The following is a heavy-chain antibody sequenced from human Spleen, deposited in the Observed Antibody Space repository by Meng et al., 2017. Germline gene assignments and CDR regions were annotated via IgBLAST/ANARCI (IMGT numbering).Heavy chain of an antibody. CDR1: GFTFDDYA. V-gene: IGHV3-9*01. CDR2: ISWNGDSI. D-gene: IGHD5-12*01. Sequence: GGSLRLSCAASGFTFDDYAMHWVRQVPGKGLEWVSGISWNGDSIGYADSVKGRFTVSRDNAKNSLYLQMNSLRTEDTAFYYCAKGARYAVGSYFENWGQGTLVTVSS. J-gene: IGHJ4*02. CDR3: AKGARYAVGSYFEN.